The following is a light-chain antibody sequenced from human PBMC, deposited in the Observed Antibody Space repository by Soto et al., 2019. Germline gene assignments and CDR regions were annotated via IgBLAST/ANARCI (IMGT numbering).Light chain of an antibody. CDR2: KAS. V-gene: IGKV1-5*03. J-gene: IGKJ1*01. CDR1: QSISSW. CDR3: QQYNSYWT. Sequence: DLQMTQSPSTLSASVGDRVTITCRASQSISSWLAWYQQKPGKAPKLLIYKASSLESGVPSRFSGSGSGTEFTLTSSSLQPDDFATYYCQQYNSYWTFGQGTKVEI.